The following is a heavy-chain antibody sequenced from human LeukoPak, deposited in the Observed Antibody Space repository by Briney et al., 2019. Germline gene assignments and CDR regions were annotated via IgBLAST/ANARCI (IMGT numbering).Heavy chain of an antibody. J-gene: IGHJ3*02. D-gene: IGHD1-26*01. CDR3: ARRGREGAFDI. Sequence: GGSLRLSCSASGFTFSNYGMSRVRQAPGQGRVWVSAISGSGGSTSYADSVKGRFTISRAKAKNSLYLQMNSLRAEDTAVYYCARRGREGAFDIWGQGTMVTVSS. CDR2: ISGSGGST. CDR1: GFTFSNYG. V-gene: IGHV3-23*01.